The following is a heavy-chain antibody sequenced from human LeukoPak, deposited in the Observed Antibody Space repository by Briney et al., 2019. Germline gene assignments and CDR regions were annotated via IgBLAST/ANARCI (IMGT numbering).Heavy chain of an antibody. V-gene: IGHV3-23*01. CDR2: ISGSGGST. CDR1: GFTFSSYW. Sequence: GGSLRLSCAASGFTFSSYWMHWVRQAPGKGLEWVSAISGSGGSTYYADSVKGRFTISRDNSKNTLYLQMNSLRAEDTAVYYCARYSSGYFLEYWGQGTLVTVSS. D-gene: IGHD3-22*01. CDR3: ARYSSGYFLEY. J-gene: IGHJ4*02.